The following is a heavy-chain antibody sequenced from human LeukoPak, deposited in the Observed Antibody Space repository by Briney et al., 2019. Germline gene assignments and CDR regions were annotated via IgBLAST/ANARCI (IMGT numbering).Heavy chain of an antibody. V-gene: IGHV3-23*01. CDR3: AKDLSDPVMVIDS. Sequence: GGSLRLSCAASGFTFSSYGMSWVRQAPGKGLEWVSGISGSGGSTYYADSVKGRFTISRDNSKNTLYLQMNSLRAEDTAVYYCAKDLSDPVMVIDSWGQGTLVTVSS. CDR2: ISGSGGST. D-gene: IGHD5-18*01. J-gene: IGHJ4*02. CDR1: GFTFSSYG.